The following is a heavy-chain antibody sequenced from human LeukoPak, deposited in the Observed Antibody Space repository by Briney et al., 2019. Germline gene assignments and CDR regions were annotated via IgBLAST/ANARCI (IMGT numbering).Heavy chain of an antibody. CDR1: GYTFTSYD. Sequence: GASVKVSCKASGYTFTSYDINWVRQATGQGLEWMGWMNPNSGNTGYAQKFQGRVTMTEDTSTHTAYMELSSLRSEDTAVYYCTTHSPSISMIRGLTGDYDSWGQGTLVTVSS. D-gene: IGHD3-10*01. V-gene: IGHV1-8*01. CDR3: TTHSPSISMIRGLTGDYDS. CDR2: MNPNSGNT. J-gene: IGHJ4*02.